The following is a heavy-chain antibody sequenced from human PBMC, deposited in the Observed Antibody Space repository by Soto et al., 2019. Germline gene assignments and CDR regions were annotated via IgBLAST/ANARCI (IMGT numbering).Heavy chain of an antibody. D-gene: IGHD2-2*02. Sequence: SETLSLTCAVYGGSFSGYYWSWIRQPPGKGLEWIGEINHSGSTNYNPSLKSRVTISVDTSKNQFSLKLSSVTAADTAVYYCARGHTEEYCSSTSCYSGSVDPWGQGTLVTVSS. J-gene: IGHJ5*02. CDR2: INHSGST. CDR3: ARGHTEEYCSSTSCYSGSVDP. CDR1: GGSFSGYY. V-gene: IGHV4-34*01.